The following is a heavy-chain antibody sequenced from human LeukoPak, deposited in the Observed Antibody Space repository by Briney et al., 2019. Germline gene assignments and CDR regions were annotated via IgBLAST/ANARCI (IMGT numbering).Heavy chain of an antibody. CDR3: ARSPSYCTNGVCGMDV. V-gene: IGHV1-46*01. J-gene: IGHJ6*02. Sequence: ASVKVSCKASGYTFTSYYMHWVRQAPGQGLEWMGIINPSGGTTSYAQKFQGRVTMTRDTSTSTIYMELSSLRSEDTAVYYCARSPSYCTNGVCGMDVWGQGTTVTVSS. CDR2: INPSGGTT. CDR1: GYTFTSYY. D-gene: IGHD2-8*01.